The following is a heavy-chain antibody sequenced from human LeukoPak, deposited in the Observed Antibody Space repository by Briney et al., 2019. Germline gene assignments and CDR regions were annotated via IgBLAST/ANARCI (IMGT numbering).Heavy chain of an antibody. Sequence: GGSLRLSCAASGFTFSSYSMNWVRQAPGKGLEWVSSISSSSSYIYYADSVKGRFTISRDNAKNSLYLQMNSLRAEDTAVYYCAQDRVGYRGSPGDMDVWGKGTTVIVSS. D-gene: IGHD6-13*01. CDR3: AQDRVGYRGSPGDMDV. CDR1: GFTFSSYS. V-gene: IGHV3-21*01. J-gene: IGHJ6*03. CDR2: ISSSSSYI.